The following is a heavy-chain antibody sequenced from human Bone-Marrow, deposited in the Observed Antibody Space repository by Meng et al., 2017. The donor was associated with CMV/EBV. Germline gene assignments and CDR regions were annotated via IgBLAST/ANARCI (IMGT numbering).Heavy chain of an antibody. Sequence: GGSLRLSCAASGFTFGSNNMNWVRKAPGKGLEWVSSISSSSTYIYYADSVKGRFTITRDNAKNSLYLQMNSLRAEDTAVYYCAGYIVGATRYWVQGTLVTFSS. J-gene: IGHJ4*02. V-gene: IGHV3-21*01. CDR2: ISSSSTYI. CDR3: AGYIVGATRY. D-gene: IGHD1-26*01. CDR1: GFTFGSNN.